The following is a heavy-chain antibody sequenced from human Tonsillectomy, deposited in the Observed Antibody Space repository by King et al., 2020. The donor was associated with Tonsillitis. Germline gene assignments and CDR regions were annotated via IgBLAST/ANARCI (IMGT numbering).Heavy chain of an antibody. CDR2: FDPEYGET. Sequence: VQLVESGAEVRTPGDSVKVSCMVSGYTLTELTMHWVRKAPGKGLEWMGGFDPEYGETSYAQKFQGRVTMTEDTATDTAYMELSSLRSEDTAVYYCATDVAAAGRRDYYNGMDVWGQGTTVTVSS. CDR1: GYTLTELT. D-gene: IGHD6-13*01. J-gene: IGHJ6*02. V-gene: IGHV1-24*01. CDR3: ATDVAAAGRRDYYNGMDV.